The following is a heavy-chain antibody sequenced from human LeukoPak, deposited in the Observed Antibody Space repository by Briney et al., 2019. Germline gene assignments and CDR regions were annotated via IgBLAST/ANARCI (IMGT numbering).Heavy chain of an antibody. Sequence: SETLSLTCTVSGYSISSGYYWGWIRQPPGKGLEWIGSIYQSGRTYYNPSLKSRVTISVDTSKNQFSLKLSSVTAADTAVYYCCAYCSGGSCQSWGYYYSMDVWGQGTTVTVSS. CDR2: IYQSGRT. V-gene: IGHV4-38-2*02. CDR3: CAYCSGGSCQSWGYYYSMDV. D-gene: IGHD2-15*01. J-gene: IGHJ6*02. CDR1: GYSISSGYY.